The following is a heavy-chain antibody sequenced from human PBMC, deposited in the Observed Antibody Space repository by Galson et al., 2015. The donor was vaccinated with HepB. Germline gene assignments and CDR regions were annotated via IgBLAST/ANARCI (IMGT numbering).Heavy chain of an antibody. Sequence: ETLSLTCTVAGGSISSTRYYWGWIRQPPREGLGWIGSISYSGNTYYSPSLKSRATISADTSNNHFSLRLSSVTAADTAVYYCASRDCANGICTYDNWGQGTLVTVSS. CDR2: ISYSGNT. J-gene: IGHJ4*02. V-gene: IGHV4-39*01. CDR1: GGSISSTRYY. D-gene: IGHD2-8*01. CDR3: ASRDCANGICTYDN.